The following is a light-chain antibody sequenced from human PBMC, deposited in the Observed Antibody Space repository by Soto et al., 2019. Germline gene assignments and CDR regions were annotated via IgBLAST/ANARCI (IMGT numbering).Light chain of an antibody. Sequence: EIVLTQSPGTLSLSPGERATLSCRASQSVSSIYLAWYQQKPGQAPRLLIYGASSRATGIPDRFSGSGSGTDFTLTISRLEPEDVAVYYCQLFGTSTRYTFGQGTRLEIK. CDR1: QSVSSIY. V-gene: IGKV3-20*01. CDR3: QLFGTSTRYT. J-gene: IGKJ2*01. CDR2: GAS.